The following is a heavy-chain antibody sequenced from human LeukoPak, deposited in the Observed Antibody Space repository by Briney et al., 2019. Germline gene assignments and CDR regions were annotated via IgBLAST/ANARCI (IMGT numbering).Heavy chain of an antibody. CDR1: GGSLSAYY. V-gene: IGHV4-59*01. Sequence: SETLSLTCTVSGGSLSAYYWSWIRQPPGKGLEWVGYIFHSGFTNYNPSLKSRVTISVDTSKNQFSLKLSSVTAADTAVYYCARRWWPGGWFDPWGQGTLVTVSS. J-gene: IGHJ5*02. CDR2: IFHSGFT. CDR3: ARRWWPGGWFDP. D-gene: IGHD2-15*01.